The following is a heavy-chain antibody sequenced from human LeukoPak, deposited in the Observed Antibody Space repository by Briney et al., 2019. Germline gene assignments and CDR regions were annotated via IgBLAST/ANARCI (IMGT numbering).Heavy chain of an antibody. Sequence: SETLSLTCTVSGGSISSSSYYWGWIRQPPGKGLEWIGSIYYSGSTYYNPSLKSRVTISVDTSKNQFSLKLSSVTAADTAVYYCASQSRYYYDSSGYYPFDYWGQGTLVTVSS. CDR2: IYYSGST. J-gene: IGHJ4*02. D-gene: IGHD3-22*01. V-gene: IGHV4-39*01. CDR1: GGSISSSSYY. CDR3: ASQSRYYYDSSGYYPFDY.